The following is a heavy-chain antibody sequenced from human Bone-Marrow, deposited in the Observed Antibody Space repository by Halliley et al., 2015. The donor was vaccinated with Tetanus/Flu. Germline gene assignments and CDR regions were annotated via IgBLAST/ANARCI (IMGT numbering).Heavy chain of an antibody. CDR2: IYPGDSDT. J-gene: IGHJ4*02. V-gene: IGHV5-51*01. CDR3: ASPPPDYYDSSGYLPY. Sequence: QLVQSGAEVKKPGESLKISCKGSGYSFTSYWIGWVRQMPGKGLEWMGIIYPGDSDTRYSPSFQGQVTISADKSISTAYLQWSSLRASDTALYYCASPPPDYYDSSGYLPYWGQGTLVTVSS. D-gene: IGHD3-22*01. CDR1: GYSFTSYW.